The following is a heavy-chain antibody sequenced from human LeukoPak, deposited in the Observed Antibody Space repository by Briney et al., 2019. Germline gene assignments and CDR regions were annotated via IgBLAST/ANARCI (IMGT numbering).Heavy chain of an antibody. Sequence: PGGSLRLSCAASGFTFSSYAMHWVRQASGKGLEWVGRIRSKANSYATTYAASVKGRFTISRDDSQNTAYLQMNSLKTEDTAVYYCTSTRDGYNTVDYWGQGTLVTVSS. V-gene: IGHV3-73*01. D-gene: IGHD5-24*01. CDR2: IRSKANSYAT. CDR3: TSTRDGYNTVDY. CDR1: GFTFSSYA. J-gene: IGHJ4*02.